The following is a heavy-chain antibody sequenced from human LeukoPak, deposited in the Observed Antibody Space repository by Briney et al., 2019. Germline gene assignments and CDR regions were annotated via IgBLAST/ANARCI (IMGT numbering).Heavy chain of an antibody. Sequence: PSETLSLTCAVYGGSFSGYYWSWIRQPPGKGLEWIGEINHSGSTNYNPSLKSRVTISVDTSKNQFSLKLSSVTAADTAVYYCAGLSWRQIPYYYYGMDVWGQGTTVTVSS. V-gene: IGHV4-34*01. CDR2: INHSGST. CDR1: GGSFSGYY. J-gene: IGHJ6*02. CDR3: AGLSWRQIPYYYYGMDV. D-gene: IGHD6-13*01.